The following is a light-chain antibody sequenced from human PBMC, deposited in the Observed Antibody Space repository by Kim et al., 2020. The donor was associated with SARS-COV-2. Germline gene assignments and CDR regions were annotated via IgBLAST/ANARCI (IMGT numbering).Light chain of an antibody. V-gene: IGKV1-9*01. Sequence: DIQLTQSPTFLSASVGDRVTITCRASQGISNYLAWYQERPGKAPNLLVYATSTLQSGFPSRFSGSGSGTEYILTISSLQPEDFATYYCQQVKSYPLTFGGGTKVDIK. CDR2: ATS. CDR1: QGISNY. J-gene: IGKJ4*01. CDR3: QQVKSYPLT.